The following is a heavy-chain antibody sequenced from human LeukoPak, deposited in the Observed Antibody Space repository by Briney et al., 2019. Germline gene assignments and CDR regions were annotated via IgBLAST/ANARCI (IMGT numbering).Heavy chain of an antibody. V-gene: IGHV4-30-4*08. CDR1: GGSISSGDYY. CDR3: ARGISMEVITPYYFDY. CDR2: IYYSGSA. D-gene: IGHD3-22*01. J-gene: IGHJ4*02. Sequence: SETLSLTCTVSGGSISSGDYYWSWIRQPPGKGLEWIGYIYYSGSAYYNPSLKSRVTISVDTSKNQFSLKLSSVTAADTAVYYCARGISMEVITPYYFDYWGQGTLVTVSS.